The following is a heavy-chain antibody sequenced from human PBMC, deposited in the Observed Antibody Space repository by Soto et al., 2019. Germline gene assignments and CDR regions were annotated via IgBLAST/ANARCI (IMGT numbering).Heavy chain of an antibody. V-gene: IGHV3-21*01. CDR1: GFTFSSYS. J-gene: IGHJ4*02. CDR2: ISSSSSYI. CDR3: ARGLWSGYHVFDY. D-gene: IGHD3-3*01. Sequence: PGGSLRLSCAASGFTFSSYSMNWVRQAPGKGLEWVSSISSSSSYIYYADSVKGRFTISRDNAKNSLYLQMNSLRAEDTAVYYCARGLWSGYHVFDYWGQGTLVTVLL.